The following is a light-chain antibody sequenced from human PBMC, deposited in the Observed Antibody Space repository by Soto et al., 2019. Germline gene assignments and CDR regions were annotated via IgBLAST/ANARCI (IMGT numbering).Light chain of an antibody. Sequence: EIVLTQSPGTLSLSPGERATLSCRASQSVGRNLAWYRQTPGQPPRLLIYSASTRATDTPARFSGGGSGTDFNFTISRVEPADFAVYYCQQYGSSGTFGQGTKVEIK. CDR3: QQYGSSGT. J-gene: IGKJ1*01. CDR2: SAS. V-gene: IGKV3-20*01. CDR1: QSVGRN.